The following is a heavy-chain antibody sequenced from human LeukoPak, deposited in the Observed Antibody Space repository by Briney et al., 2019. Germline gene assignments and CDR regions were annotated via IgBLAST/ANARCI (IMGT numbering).Heavy chain of an antibody. CDR2: IYYSGST. J-gene: IGHJ4*02. Sequence: PETLSLTCTVSGGSISSYYWSWIRQPPGKGLEWIGYIYYSGSTNYNPSLKSRVTVSVDTSKNQFSLKLSSVTAADTAVYYCARDGGQRGYSYGYALDFDYWGQGTLVTVSS. V-gene: IGHV4-59*01. D-gene: IGHD5-18*01. CDR1: GGSISSYY. CDR3: ARDGGQRGYSYGYALDFDY.